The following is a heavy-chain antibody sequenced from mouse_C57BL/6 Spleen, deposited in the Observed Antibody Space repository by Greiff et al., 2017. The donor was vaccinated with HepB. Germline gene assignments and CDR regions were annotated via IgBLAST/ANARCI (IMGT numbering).Heavy chain of an antibody. CDR1: GFTFSSYA. V-gene: IGHV5-4*01. D-gene: IGHD1-1*01. Sequence: EVNLVESGGGLVKPGGSLKLSCAASGFTFSSYAMSWVRQTPEKRLEWVATISDGGSYTYYPDNVKGRFTISRDNAKNNLYLQMSHLKAEDTDMYKCERDYYGSSDDYAMDYWGQGTPVTVSS. CDR3: ERDYYGSSDDYAMDY. CDR2: ISDGGSYT. J-gene: IGHJ4*01.